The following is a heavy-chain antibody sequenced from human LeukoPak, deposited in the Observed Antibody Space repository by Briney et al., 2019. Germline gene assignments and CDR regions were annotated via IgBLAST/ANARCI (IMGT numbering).Heavy chain of an antibody. CDR3: AKDKGGLLSPPYYFDY. CDR2: ISWNSGSI. CDR1: GFTFDDYA. V-gene: IGHV3-9*01. D-gene: IGHD3-10*01. J-gene: IGHJ4*02. Sequence: GGSLRLSCAASGFTFDDYAMHWVRQAPGKGLEWVSGISWNSGSIGYADSVKGRFTISRDNAKNSLYLQMNSLRAEDTALYYCAKDKGGLLSPPYYFDYWGQGTLVTVSS.